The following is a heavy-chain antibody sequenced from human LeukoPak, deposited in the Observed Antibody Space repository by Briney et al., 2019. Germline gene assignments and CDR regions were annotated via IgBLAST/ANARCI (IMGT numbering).Heavy chain of an antibody. D-gene: IGHD3-22*01. V-gene: IGHV3-48*03. CDR1: GFTFSSYE. CDR2: ISSSGSTI. J-gene: IGHJ3*02. Sequence: PGGALRLSCAASGFTFSSYEMNWVRRAPGKGLEWVSYISSSGSTIYYADSVKGRFTISRDNAKNSLYLQMNSLRAEDTAVYYCARASAMIVVVRGAFDIWGQGTMVTVSS. CDR3: ARASAMIVVVRGAFDI.